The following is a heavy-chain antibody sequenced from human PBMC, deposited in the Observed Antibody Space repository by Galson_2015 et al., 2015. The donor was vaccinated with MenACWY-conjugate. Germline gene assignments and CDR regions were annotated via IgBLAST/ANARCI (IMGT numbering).Heavy chain of an antibody. D-gene: IGHD3-22*01. CDR1: GFTFTNYA. CDR2: VSGSGDYT. V-gene: IGHV3-23*01. CDR3: AKSAYFYDSGGYFDN. J-gene: IGHJ4*02. Sequence: SLRLSCAASGFTFTNYAVSWVRQAPGKGLEWVSAVSGSGDYTYYADPVKGRFSISRDNSKNTLHLQINSLRAEDTAVYYCAKSAYFYDSGGYFDNWGQGTLVTVSS.